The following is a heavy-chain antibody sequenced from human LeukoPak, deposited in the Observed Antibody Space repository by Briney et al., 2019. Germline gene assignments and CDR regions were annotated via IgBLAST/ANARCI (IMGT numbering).Heavy chain of an antibody. CDR2: ISGSGGST. J-gene: IGHJ4*02. CDR3: AKGAHCSSTSCYEGD. Sequence: GSLRLSCAASGFTFSSYAMSWVRQAPGKGLEWVSAISGSGGSTYYADSVKGRFTISRDNSKNTPYLQMNSLRAEDTAVYYCAKGAHCSSTSCYEGDWGQGTLVTVSS. V-gene: IGHV3-23*01. CDR1: GFTFSSYA. D-gene: IGHD2-2*01.